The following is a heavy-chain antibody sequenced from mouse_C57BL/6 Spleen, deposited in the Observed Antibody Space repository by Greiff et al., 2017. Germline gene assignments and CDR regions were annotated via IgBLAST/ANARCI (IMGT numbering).Heavy chain of an antibody. Sequence: VQLQQSGPDLVKPGASVKISCKASGFSFTGYYMSWVKQTHGNILDWIGYIYPYNGVSSYHQKFKGKSTLTVDKSSSTAYMELRRLTSEDSAVYYCAREGATRFYFDYWSQGTTLTVCS. D-gene: IGHD4-1*02. V-gene: IGHV1-31*01. CDR1: GFSFTGYY. J-gene: IGHJ2*01. CDR2: IYPYNGVS. CDR3: AREGATRFYFDY.